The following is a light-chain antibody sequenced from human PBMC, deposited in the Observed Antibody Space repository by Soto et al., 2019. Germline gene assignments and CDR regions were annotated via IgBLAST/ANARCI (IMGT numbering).Light chain of an antibody. CDR3: AAWDDSLSGVV. J-gene: IGLJ3*02. CDR1: SSNIGTNY. V-gene: IGLV1-47*01. CDR2: GSN. Sequence: QSVLTQPPSASGTPGQTVTISSSGSSSNIGTNYVSWYQQLPGTAPKLLIYGSNQRPSGVPDRFSGSRSGTSASLAISGLRSEDEADYYCAAWDDSLSGVVFGGGTKLTVI.